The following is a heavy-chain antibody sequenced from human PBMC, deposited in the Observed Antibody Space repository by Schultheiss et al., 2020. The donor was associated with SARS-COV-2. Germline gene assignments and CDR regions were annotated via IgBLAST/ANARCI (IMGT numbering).Heavy chain of an antibody. CDR2: ISYDGSNK. V-gene: IGHV3-33*05. CDR3: ARDLWGYYYGMDV. CDR1: GFTFSSYG. J-gene: IGHJ6*02. D-gene: IGHD3-16*01. Sequence: GGSLRLSCAASGFTFSSYGMHWVRQAPGKGLEWVAVISYDGSNKYYADSVKGRFTISRDNSKNTLYLQMNSLRAEDTAVYYCARDLWGYYYGMDVWGQGTTVTVSS.